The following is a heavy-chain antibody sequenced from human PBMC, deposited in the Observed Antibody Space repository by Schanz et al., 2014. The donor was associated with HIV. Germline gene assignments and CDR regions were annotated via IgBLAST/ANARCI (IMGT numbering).Heavy chain of an antibody. V-gene: IGHV1-69*13. CDR3: ARDDVLDSLAS. CDR2: IIPIFGAA. D-gene: IGHD2-21*01. J-gene: IGHJ5*02. CDR1: GDGFTTRT. Sequence: QVQLQQSGAEVKKPGSSVKVSCTASGDGFTTRTISWLRQAPGHALEWMGGIIPIFGAAKNAPKFQGRVTITADESTSPAYMDLTGLNPEDTAIYYCARDDVLDSLASWGQGTLVTVSS.